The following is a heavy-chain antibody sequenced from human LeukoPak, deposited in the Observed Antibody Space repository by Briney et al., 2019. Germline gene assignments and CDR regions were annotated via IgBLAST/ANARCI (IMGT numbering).Heavy chain of an antibody. CDR1: GGSISSGGYY. CDR3: VRSGSYYDY. V-gene: IGHV4-31*03. D-gene: IGHD1-26*01. J-gene: IGHJ4*02. CDR2: IYYSGST. Sequence: SETLSLTCTVSGGSISSGGYYWTWIRQHPGKGLEWIGYIYYSGSTYYDPSLKSRVTISVDTSKKQFSLKLSSVTAADTAVYYCVRSGSYYDYWGQGTLVTVSS.